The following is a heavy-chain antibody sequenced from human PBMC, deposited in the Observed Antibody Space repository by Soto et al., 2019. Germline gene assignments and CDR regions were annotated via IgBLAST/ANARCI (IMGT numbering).Heavy chain of an antibody. D-gene: IGHD3-3*01. V-gene: IGHV3-73*01. Sequence: EVQLVESGGGFVQPGGSRKLSCAASGFTFSGSAMHWVRQASGKGLEWVGRIRSKGNNYATAYGASLKGRFTISRDDSKNTSYLQMNSLNTEDTAVYYCSRQASDFCSGNPQYYMDVWGKGTTVTVSS. J-gene: IGHJ6*03. CDR1: GFTFSGSA. CDR2: IRSKGNNYAT. CDR3: SRQASDFCSGNPQYYMDV.